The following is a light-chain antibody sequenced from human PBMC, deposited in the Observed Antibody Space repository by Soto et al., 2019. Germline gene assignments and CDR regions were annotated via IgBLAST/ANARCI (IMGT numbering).Light chain of an antibody. Sequence: EIVMTQSPAALSVSPGERATLSCRASQSVSSNLAWYQQKPGQAPRLLIYGASTRATGIPARFSGSGSGTMFTLTICSLQSEDFAVYYCQQYNNWPGTFGQGTKVDIK. CDR3: QQYNNWPGT. CDR2: GAS. V-gene: IGKV3-15*01. CDR1: QSVSSN. J-gene: IGKJ1*01.